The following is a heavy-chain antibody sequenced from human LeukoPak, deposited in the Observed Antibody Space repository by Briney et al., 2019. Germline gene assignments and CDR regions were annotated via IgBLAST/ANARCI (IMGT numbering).Heavy chain of an antibody. V-gene: IGHV3-30-3*01. Sequence: GGSLRLSCAASGFTFSSYAMHWVRQAPGKGLEWVAVISYDGSNKYYADSVKGRFTISRNNSKNTLYLQMNSLRAEDTAAYYCATIAVAGRYNPIDYWGQGTLVTVSS. CDR3: ATIAVAGRYNPIDY. J-gene: IGHJ4*02. CDR1: GFTFSSYA. CDR2: ISYDGSNK. D-gene: IGHD6-19*01.